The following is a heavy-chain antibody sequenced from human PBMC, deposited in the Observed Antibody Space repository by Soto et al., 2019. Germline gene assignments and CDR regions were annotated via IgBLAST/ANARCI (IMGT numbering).Heavy chain of an antibody. CDR2: ISSSSSYI. D-gene: IGHD5-12*01. J-gene: IGHJ6*02. Sequence: KPGGSLRLSCAASGFTFSSYSMNWVRQAPGKGLEWVSSISSSSSYIYYADSVKGRFTISRDNAKNSLYLQMNSLRAEDPAVYYCARDRNSGYDWGRGGYYYGMDVWGQGTTVTVSS. CDR3: ARDRNSGYDWGRGGYYYGMDV. V-gene: IGHV3-21*01. CDR1: GFTFSSYS.